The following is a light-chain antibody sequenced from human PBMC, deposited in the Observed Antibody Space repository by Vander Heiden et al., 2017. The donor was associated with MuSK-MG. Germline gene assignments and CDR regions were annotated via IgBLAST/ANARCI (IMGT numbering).Light chain of an antibody. CDR1: QSVLFSSNNKNY. CDR2: WAS. J-gene: IGKJ3*01. CDR3: QQYYSSPFT. Sequence: DIVMTQSPDSLAVSLGARATINCKSSQSVLFSSNNKNYLAWYQQKPGQPPQLLIYWASTRESGVPDRFSGSGSGTDFTLTISSLQAEDVAVYYCQQYYSSPFTFGPGTKVDI. V-gene: IGKV4-1*01.